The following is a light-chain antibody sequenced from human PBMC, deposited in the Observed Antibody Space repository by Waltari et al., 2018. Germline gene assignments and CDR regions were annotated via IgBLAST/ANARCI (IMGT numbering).Light chain of an antibody. Sequence: EIVLTQSPATLSLSPGEEATLSCRSSQSVSSYLAWYQQKVGQAPRLLIYDASNRATGIPARFSGSGSGTDFTFTISSLEPEDFAVYYCLQRSSWPWTFGQGTKVEIK. V-gene: IGKV3-11*01. CDR1: QSVSSY. CDR2: DAS. CDR3: LQRSSWPWT. J-gene: IGKJ1*01.